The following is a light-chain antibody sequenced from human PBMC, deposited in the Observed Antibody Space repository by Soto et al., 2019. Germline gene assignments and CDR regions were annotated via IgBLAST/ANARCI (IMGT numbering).Light chain of an antibody. Sequence: DIPLTQSPAFLSASVGDRVTITCRASQGISISFGWYQQRPGKAPDLLIYAASRFESGVPSRFSGNGSGTEFNLTINGLQPEDVATYYCQSLNGPPLTFGGGTKVEIK. CDR3: QSLNGPPLT. CDR2: AAS. V-gene: IGKV1-9*01. CDR1: QGISIS. J-gene: IGKJ4*02.